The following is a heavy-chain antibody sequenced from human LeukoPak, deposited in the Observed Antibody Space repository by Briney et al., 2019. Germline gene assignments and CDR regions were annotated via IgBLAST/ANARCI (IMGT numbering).Heavy chain of an antibody. J-gene: IGHJ4*02. D-gene: IGHD3-16*01. CDR3: ARDSSGVFGAHY. V-gene: IGHV1-69*04. CDR2: IIPILGIA. Sequence: SVKVPCKASGGTFSSYAISWVRQAPGQGLEWMGRIIPILGIANYAQKFQGRVTITADKSTSTAYMELSSLRSEDTAVYYCARDSSGVFGAHYWGQGTLVTVSS. CDR1: GGTFSSYA.